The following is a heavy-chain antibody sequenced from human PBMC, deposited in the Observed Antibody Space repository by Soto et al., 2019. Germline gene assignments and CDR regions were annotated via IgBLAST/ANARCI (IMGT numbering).Heavy chain of an antibody. CDR2: IDSGGAPT. V-gene: IGHV3-23*01. J-gene: IGHJ4*02. CDR3: AKARATYDTSGFYFRPLDS. D-gene: IGHD3-22*01. CDR1: GFTFNTYD. Sequence: GGSLRLSCAASGFTFNTYDMSWVRQAPGEGLEWVSVIDSGGAPTYYADSVKGRFTISRDNSKNTLLLQMDSLRAEDTAVYYCAKARATYDTSGFYFRPLDSWGQGTLVTVSS.